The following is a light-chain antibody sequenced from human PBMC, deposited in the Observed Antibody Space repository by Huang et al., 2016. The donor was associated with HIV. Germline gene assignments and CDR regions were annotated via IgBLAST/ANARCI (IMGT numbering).Light chain of an antibody. Sequence: DIQMTQSPSSLSASIGDRVIITCRASQDIGRLVNWYQQKPGKAPQLLIYEAAVLQTGVPSRFSGSGSGTHFTLTIRSLLPEDFATYYCQQSYSPSPFTFGLGTILDI. CDR1: QDIGRL. CDR3: QQSYSPSPFT. CDR2: EAA. V-gene: IGKV1-39*01. J-gene: IGKJ2*01.